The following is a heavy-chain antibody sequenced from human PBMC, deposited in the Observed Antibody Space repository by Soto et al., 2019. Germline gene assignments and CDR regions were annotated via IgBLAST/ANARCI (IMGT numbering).Heavy chain of an antibody. V-gene: IGHV5-51*01. D-gene: IGHD2-2*01. CDR1: GYSFTSYW. J-gene: IGHJ4*02. Sequence: PGESLKISCKGSGYSFTSYWIGWVRQMPGKGLEWMGIIYPGDSDTRYSPSFQGQVTISADKSISTAYLQWSSLKASDTAMYYCARLATTEAPEYCSSTSCSVDYWGQGTLVTVSS. CDR2: IYPGDSDT. CDR3: ARLATTEAPEYCSSTSCSVDY.